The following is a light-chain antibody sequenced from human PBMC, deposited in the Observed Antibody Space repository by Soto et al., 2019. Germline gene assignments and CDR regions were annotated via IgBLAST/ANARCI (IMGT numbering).Light chain of an antibody. CDR2: GAS. CDR1: ESVGTN. V-gene: IGKV3-15*01. J-gene: IGKJ2*01. CDR3: HQYDNWYT. Sequence: EVVMTQSPATLSVPPGERATLSCRASESVGTNLAWYQQRPGQSPRLLIYGASTRAAGIPARFSGSGSGTEFTLTISSLQSEDFAVYYCHQYDNWYTFGQGTKVDIK.